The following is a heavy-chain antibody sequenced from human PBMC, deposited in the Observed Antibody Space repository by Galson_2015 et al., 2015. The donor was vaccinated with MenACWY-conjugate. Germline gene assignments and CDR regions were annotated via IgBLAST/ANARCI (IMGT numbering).Heavy chain of an antibody. CDR3: AKAIAVAGPAKYFQH. CDR1: GFTFSTYA. V-gene: IGHV3-23*01. CDR2: ISGSGDTT. D-gene: IGHD6-19*01. Sequence: SLRLSCAASGFTFSTYAMSWVRQAPGKGLERVSVISGSGDTTYYADSVKGRFTVSRDNSKNTLYLQMNSLRAEDTALYYCAKAIAVAGPAKYFQHWGQGTLVTVSS. J-gene: IGHJ1*01.